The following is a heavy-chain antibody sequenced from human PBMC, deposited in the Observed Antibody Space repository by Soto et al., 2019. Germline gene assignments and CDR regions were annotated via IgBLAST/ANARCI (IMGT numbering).Heavy chain of an antibody. CDR2: VYYSGSS. Sequence: LSLTCAVSGGSIDNSTYYWGWIRQPPGKGLEWIGSVYYSGSSYYSPSLKSRVTMSVDSSKNHFSLILDSVTAADTAVYYCVSINAGGWYYFDYWGQGILVTVS. D-gene: IGHD6-19*01. CDR3: VSINAGGWYYFDY. J-gene: IGHJ4*02. CDR1: GGSIDNSTYY. V-gene: IGHV4-39*02.